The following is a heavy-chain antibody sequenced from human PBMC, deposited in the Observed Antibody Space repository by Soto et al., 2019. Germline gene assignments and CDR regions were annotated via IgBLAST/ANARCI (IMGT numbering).Heavy chain of an antibody. J-gene: IGHJ3*01. CDR2: IYYSGST. CDR1: GGSISSGGYS. CDR3: ARVWGGAFDF. D-gene: IGHD3-10*01. V-gene: IGHV4-61*08. Sequence: PSETLSLTCTVSGGSISSGGYSWNWIRQPPGKGLEWLGYIYYSGSTNYIPSLKSQVTISVDTSKILSSLKLSSVTVADTAVYYCARVWGGAFDFWGQGTMVTVSS.